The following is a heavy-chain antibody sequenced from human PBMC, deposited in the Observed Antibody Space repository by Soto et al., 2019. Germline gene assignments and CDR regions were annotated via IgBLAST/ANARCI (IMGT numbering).Heavy chain of an antibody. CDR3: AKGVLSFHYGMEV. CDR2: ISSTAGRTS. Sequence: GSLRLSCATSGFTFNTYPMTWVRQAPGKGLEWVSSISSTAGRTSSYADSVKGRFAISRDFSDNTVYLQMNNLRVDDTAVYFCAKGVLSFHYGMEVWGQGTTVTVSS. CDR1: GFTFNTYP. V-gene: IGHV3-23*01. J-gene: IGHJ6*02. D-gene: IGHD3-10*01.